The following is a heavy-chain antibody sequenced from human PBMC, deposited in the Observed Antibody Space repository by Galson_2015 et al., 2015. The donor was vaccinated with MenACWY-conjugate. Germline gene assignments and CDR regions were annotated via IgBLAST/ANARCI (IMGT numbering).Heavy chain of an antibody. CDR3: ARAGDNILTSARGMDV. Sequence: SVKVSCKASGYTFTGYYIHWVRQAPGQGLEWMGWINPNSGGTNYAPIFQDWVTITRDTSISTAYMELSRLRSDDTAVYYCARAGDNILTSARGMDVWGQGTTVTVSS. J-gene: IGHJ6*02. CDR2: INPNSGGT. CDR1: GYTFTGYY. V-gene: IGHV1-2*04. D-gene: IGHD3-9*01.